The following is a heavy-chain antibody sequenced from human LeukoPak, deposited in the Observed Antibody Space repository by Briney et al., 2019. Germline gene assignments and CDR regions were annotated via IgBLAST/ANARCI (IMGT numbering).Heavy chain of an antibody. CDR3: AKDSGITMVRGVIPPSPDY. D-gene: IGHD3-10*01. V-gene: IGHV3-30-3*01. Sequence: GGSLRLSCAASGFTFSSYAMHWVRQAPGKGLEWVAVISYDGSNKYYADSVKGRFTISRDNSKNTLYLQMNSLRAEDTAVYYCAKDSGITMVRGVIPPSPDYWGQGTLVTVSS. CDR2: ISYDGSNK. J-gene: IGHJ4*02. CDR1: GFTFSSYA.